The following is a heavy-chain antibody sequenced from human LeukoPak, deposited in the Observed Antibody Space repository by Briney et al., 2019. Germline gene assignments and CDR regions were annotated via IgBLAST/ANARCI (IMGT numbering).Heavy chain of an antibody. CDR3: AKDAAWELLLDY. CDR2: ISVSGFTI. J-gene: IGHJ4*02. V-gene: IGHV3-11*01. D-gene: IGHD1-26*01. Sequence: GGSLRISCAVSGYTFSDYYMSGVRQSPGKGREGVSYISVSGFTIYYADSVNGRFTISRDNGENSLYLEVNSLRAEDTAVYYCAKDAAWELLLDYWGQGTLVTVSS. CDR1: GYTFSDYY.